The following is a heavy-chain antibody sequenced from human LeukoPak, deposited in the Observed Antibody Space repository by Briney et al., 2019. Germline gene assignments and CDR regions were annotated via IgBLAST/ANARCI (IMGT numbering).Heavy chain of an antibody. D-gene: IGHD6-19*01. Sequence: PGGSLRLSCAASGFTFSSYAMHWVRQAPDKGLEWVAVISHGGSNKYYADSVKGRFSISRDNSKNTLYLQMNGLRAEETAMYYCATPYTSGWSLYFDNWGQGTLVTVSS. CDR1: GFTFSSYA. CDR2: ISHGGSNK. J-gene: IGHJ4*02. V-gene: IGHV3-30-3*01. CDR3: ATPYTSGWSLYFDN.